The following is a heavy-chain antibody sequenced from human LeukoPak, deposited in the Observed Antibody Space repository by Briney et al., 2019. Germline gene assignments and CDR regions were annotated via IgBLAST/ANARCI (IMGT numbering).Heavy chain of an antibody. V-gene: IGHV4-4*07. Sequence: SETLSLTCTVSGGSINSYFWSWIRQPAGKGLEWIGRIYASGTTNYNPSLKSRVTMSVGTSKNQFSLKLSSVTAADTAVYYCAGVYGSGSYYNFDYWGQGTLVTVSS. CDR3: AGVYGSGSYYNFDY. D-gene: IGHD3-10*01. CDR2: IYASGTT. CDR1: GGSINSYF. J-gene: IGHJ4*02.